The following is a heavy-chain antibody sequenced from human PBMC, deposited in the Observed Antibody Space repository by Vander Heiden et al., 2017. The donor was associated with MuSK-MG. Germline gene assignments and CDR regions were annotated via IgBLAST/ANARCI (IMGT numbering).Heavy chain of an antibody. CDR2: IYYSGST. Sequence: QVQLQESGPGRVKPSETLSLTCTVSGGSISSYYWSWIRQPPGKGLEWIGYIYYSGSTNYNPPRKSRVTISVDTAKNKVSMKLSSVTAAETAMYYFATVDGSSTRCYLGDDWGQGTMVTVYS. V-gene: IGHV4-59*01. J-gene: IGHJ4*02. D-gene: IGHD2-2*01. CDR3: ATVDGSSTRCYLGDD. CDR1: GGSISSYY.